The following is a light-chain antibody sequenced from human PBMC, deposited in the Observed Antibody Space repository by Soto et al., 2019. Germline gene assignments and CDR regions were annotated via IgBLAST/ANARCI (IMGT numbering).Light chain of an antibody. CDR3: ALYMGGGIGV. CDR1: SGSVSANYY. V-gene: IGLV8-61*01. J-gene: IGLJ2*01. Sequence: QTVVTQEPSFSVSPGGTVTLTCGLSSGSVSANYYPSWYQQTPGQAPRTLIYNTNTRSSGVPDRFSGSILGNKAALTITGAQADDESNYYCALYMGGGIGVFGGGTKVTVL. CDR2: NTN.